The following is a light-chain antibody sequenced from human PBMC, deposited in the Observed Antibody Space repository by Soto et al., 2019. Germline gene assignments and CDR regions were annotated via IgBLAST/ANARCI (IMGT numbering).Light chain of an antibody. J-gene: IGKJ2*01. CDR1: QDVSND. Sequence: AVQMTQSPSSLSASVGDRVTITCRASQDVSNDLDWYQQKPGQAPKLLIYTTSTLQSGVPSRFSGSGSGTDFTLTISSLQPEDSATYYCLQDASYPYTFGQGTKVEI. V-gene: IGKV1-6*01. CDR3: LQDASYPYT. CDR2: TTS.